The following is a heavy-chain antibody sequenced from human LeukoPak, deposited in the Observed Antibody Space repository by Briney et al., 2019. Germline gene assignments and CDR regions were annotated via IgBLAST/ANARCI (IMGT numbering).Heavy chain of an antibody. J-gene: IGHJ4*02. V-gene: IGHV1-18*01. Sequence: GASVKVSCKASGYTFTSYGISWVRQAPGQGLEWMGWISAYNGNTNYAQKLQGRVTMTTDTSTSTAYMELRSLRSDDTAVYYCARDLRDYGDYYLDYWGQGTLVTVSS. CDR1: GYTFTSYG. CDR3: ARDLRDYGDYYLDY. CDR2: ISAYNGNT. D-gene: IGHD4-17*01.